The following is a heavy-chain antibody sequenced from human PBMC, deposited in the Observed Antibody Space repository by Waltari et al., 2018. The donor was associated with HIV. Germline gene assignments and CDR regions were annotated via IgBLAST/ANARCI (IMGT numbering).Heavy chain of an antibody. CDR2: ISGGGGSS. D-gene: IGHD3-9*01. J-gene: IGHJ6*02. Sequence: EVQLLASGGGLVQPGGSLRLSCAASGFTFSSYAMSWVRQAPGKGLEWVSAISGGGGSSYYADSVKGRFTISRDNSKNTLYLQMNSPRAEDTAVYYCATLMEFDWLLMDVWGQGTTVTVSS. CDR3: ATLMEFDWLLMDV. V-gene: IGHV3-23*01. CDR1: GFTFSSYA.